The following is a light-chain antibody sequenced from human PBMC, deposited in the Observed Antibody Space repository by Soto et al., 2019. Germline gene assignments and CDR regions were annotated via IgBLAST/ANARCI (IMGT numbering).Light chain of an antibody. Sequence: EIVMTQSPATLSVSPGERATLSCRASQSISNNLAWYQQKPGQAPRLLIYGASTRATGVPVRFSGSGSATEFPLTISSLQSEDFAVYYCQQYNNGTNTFGQGTKLEIK. J-gene: IGKJ2*01. CDR2: GAS. CDR3: QQYNNGTNT. CDR1: QSISNN. V-gene: IGKV3-15*01.